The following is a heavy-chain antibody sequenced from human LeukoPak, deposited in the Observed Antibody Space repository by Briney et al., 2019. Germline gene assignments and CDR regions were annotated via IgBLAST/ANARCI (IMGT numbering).Heavy chain of an antibody. CDR2: ISGSGGST. J-gene: IGHJ3*02. CDR1: GLTFSSYA. D-gene: IGHD3-22*01. Sequence: GGSLRLSCAASGLTFSSYAMSWVRQTPGKGLEWVSAISGSGGSTYYADSVKGRFTISRDNSKNTLYLQTNSLRAEDTAVYYCAKTYYYDSSGYYYYDAFDIWGQGTMVTVSS. V-gene: IGHV3-23*01. CDR3: AKTYYYDSSGYYYYDAFDI.